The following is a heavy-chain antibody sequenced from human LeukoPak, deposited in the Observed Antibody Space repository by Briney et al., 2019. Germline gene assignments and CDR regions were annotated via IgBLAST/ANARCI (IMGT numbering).Heavy chain of an antibody. CDR1: GFTFSSYA. J-gene: IGHJ4*02. V-gene: IGHV3-30*04. D-gene: IGHD3-10*01. Sequence: PGRSLRLSCAASGFTFSSYAMHWVRQAPGKGLEWVAVISYDGSNKYYADSVKGRFTISRDNSKNTLYLQMNSLRAEDTAVYYCANERGAPYYFDYWGQGTLITVSS. CDR3: ANERGAPYYFDY. CDR2: ISYDGSNK.